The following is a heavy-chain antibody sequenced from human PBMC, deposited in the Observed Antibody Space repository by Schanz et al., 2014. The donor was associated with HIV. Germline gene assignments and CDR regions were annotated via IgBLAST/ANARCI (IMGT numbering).Heavy chain of an antibody. D-gene: IGHD3-10*01. CDR1: GFTFSSSG. V-gene: IGHV3-33*01. CDR2: MWYDESHK. Sequence: QVQLVESGGGVVQPGRSLRLSCTASGFTFSSSGMHWVRQAPGKGLEWVAAMWYDESHKGYADSVKGRFTISRDNSKNTLYLEMNSLRPEDTAVYYCARDKVRYYYGSGTYIKLALDYWGQGTLVTVSS. J-gene: IGHJ4*02. CDR3: ARDKVRYYYGSGTYIKLALDY.